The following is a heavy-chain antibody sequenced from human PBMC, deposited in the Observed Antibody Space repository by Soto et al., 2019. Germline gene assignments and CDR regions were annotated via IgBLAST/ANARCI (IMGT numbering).Heavy chain of an antibody. CDR1: GFTFSSYW. CDR3: VSDSQYSSSLGFDY. Sequence: EVQLVESGGGLVQPGGSLRLSCAASGFTFSSYWMTWVRQAPGKGLEWVANIKQDGSEKYYVDSVKGRFTISRDNAKNSLYLQMSSLRVEDTAVYYCVSDSQYSSSLGFDYWGQGTLVTVSS. V-gene: IGHV3-7*01. CDR2: IKQDGSEK. J-gene: IGHJ4*02. D-gene: IGHD6-6*01.